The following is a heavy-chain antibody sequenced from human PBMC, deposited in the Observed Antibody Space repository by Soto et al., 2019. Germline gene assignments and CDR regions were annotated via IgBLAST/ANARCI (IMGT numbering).Heavy chain of an antibody. CDR1: GFTFSSYA. Sequence: PGWSLRLSCAAAGFTFSSYAMSWVRQAPGKGLEWVSAISGSGGSTYYADSVKGRFTISRDNSKNTPYLQMNSLRAEDTAVYYCAKDNGDFGVVGHIDYWGQGTLVTGPS. J-gene: IGHJ4*02. CDR3: AKDNGDFGVVGHIDY. D-gene: IGHD3-3*01. CDR2: ISGSGGST. V-gene: IGHV3-23*01.